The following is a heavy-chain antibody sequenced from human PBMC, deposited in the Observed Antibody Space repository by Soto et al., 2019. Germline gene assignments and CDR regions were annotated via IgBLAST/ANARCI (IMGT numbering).Heavy chain of an antibody. D-gene: IGHD1-26*01. Sequence: EVPLLESGGGLVQPGGSLRLSCAASGFTFSSYAMSWVRQAPGKGLEWVSAISGSGGSTYYADSVKGRFTISRDNHRNKLYLQMNSLRAEDTAVYYCAKRDRWVLRYDFWGQGTLVTVSS. V-gene: IGHV3-23*01. CDR1: GFTFSSYA. CDR3: AKRDRWVLRYDF. J-gene: IGHJ4*02. CDR2: ISGSGGST.